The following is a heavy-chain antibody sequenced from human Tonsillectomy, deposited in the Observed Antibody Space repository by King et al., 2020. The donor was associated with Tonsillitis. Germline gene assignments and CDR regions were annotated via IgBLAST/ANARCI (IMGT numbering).Heavy chain of an antibody. CDR3: ARLPPYGREVMGAFDI. Sequence: VQLPESGPGLVKPSETLSLTCTVSGGSISSYYWSWLRQPPGKGLEWIGYIYYSGSTNYNPSLKSRVTISVDTSKNQFSLKLSSVTAADTAVYYCARLPPYGREVMGAFDIWGQGTMVTVSS. D-gene: IGHD3-16*01. V-gene: IGHV4-59*08. J-gene: IGHJ3*02. CDR2: IYYSGST. CDR1: GGSISSYY.